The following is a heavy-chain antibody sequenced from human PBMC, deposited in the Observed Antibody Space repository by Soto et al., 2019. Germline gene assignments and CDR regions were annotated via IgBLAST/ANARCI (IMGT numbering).Heavy chain of an antibody. V-gene: IGHV4-30-4*01. J-gene: IGHJ5*02. D-gene: IGHD3-10*01. CDR2: IHYDGSI. CDR3: ARAVAPYFGTWFDP. Sequence: SETLSLTCTVSGGTVSSDDFYWSWLRQPPGKGLESIGYIHYDGSIYYNPSLKSQLTMSVDKSKNQFSLRLSSVTAADMAVYYCARAVAPYFGTWFDPWGQGILVTVSS. CDR1: GGTVSSDDFY.